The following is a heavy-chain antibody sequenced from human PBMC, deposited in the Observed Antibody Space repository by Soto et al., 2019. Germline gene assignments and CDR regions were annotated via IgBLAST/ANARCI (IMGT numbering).Heavy chain of an antibody. CDR2: IYYNGTT. V-gene: IGHV4-31*03. CDR3: AIFPRLLIWFGQLYD. CDR1: GCSISSPNFY. J-gene: IGHJ4*02. D-gene: IGHD3-10*01. Sequence: PSETPSLTCTVSGCSISSPNFYWSWILHHPGKGLEWIGHIYYNGTTYYNPTLKSRVSISVDTSKNQFSLKLSSVTAADTAVYYCAIFPRLLIWFGQLYDCGRGTLVTVSS.